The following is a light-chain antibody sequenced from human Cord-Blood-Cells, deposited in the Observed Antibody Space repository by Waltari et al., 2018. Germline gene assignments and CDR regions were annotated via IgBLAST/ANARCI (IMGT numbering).Light chain of an antibody. CDR1: QSISSY. V-gene: IGKV1-39*01. J-gene: IGKJ3*01. Sequence: DIQMTQSPSSLSASVRDRVTLTCRASQSISSYLNWYQQKPGKAPKLLIYAAASLQSGVPSRFSGSGSGTDFTLTISSLQPEDFATYYCQQSDSTPFTFGPGTKVDIK. CDR3: QQSDSTPFT. CDR2: AAA.